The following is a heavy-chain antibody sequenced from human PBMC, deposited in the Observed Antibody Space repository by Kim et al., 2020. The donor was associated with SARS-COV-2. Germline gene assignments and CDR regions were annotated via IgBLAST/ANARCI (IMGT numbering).Heavy chain of an antibody. D-gene: IGHD6-19*01. CDR3: VIGSSGSSAHAFDI. CDR2: ISSNGGST. J-gene: IGHJ3*02. Sequence: GGSLRLSCSASGFTFSSYAMHWVRQAPGKGLEYVSAISSNGGSTYYADSVKGRFTISRDNSKNTLYLQMSSLRAEDTAVYYCVIGSSGSSAHAFDIWGQGTMVTVSS. V-gene: IGHV3-64D*06. CDR1: GFTFSSYA.